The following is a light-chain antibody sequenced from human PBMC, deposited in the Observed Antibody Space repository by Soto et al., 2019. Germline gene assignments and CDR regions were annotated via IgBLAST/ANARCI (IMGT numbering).Light chain of an antibody. J-gene: IGLJ2*01. CDR1: SNDVGSYNY. Sequence: QSALTQPASVSGSPGQSMTISCSGTSNDVGSYNYVSWYQQHPGKAPKLMIYDVSHRPSGISTRFSGSKSGNTASLVISGLQTEDEADDYHSLYTSMPTVVFGGGTKLT. CDR3: SLYTSMPTVV. V-gene: IGLV2-14*01. CDR2: DVS.